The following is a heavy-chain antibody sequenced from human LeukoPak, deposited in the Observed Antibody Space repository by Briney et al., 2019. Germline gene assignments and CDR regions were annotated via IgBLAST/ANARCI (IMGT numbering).Heavy chain of an antibody. V-gene: IGHV1-46*01. J-gene: IGHJ4*02. CDR2: INPSGGST. D-gene: IGHD3-10*01. CDR1: GYSFTSYY. Sequence: GASVKVSCKASGYSFTSYYIHWVRQAPGQGLEWMGIINPSGGSTSYAPKFQGRVTMTWDTSTSTVYMELSSLRSEDTAVYYCARDIYTSGSLGYWGQGTLVTVSS. CDR3: ARDIYTSGSLGY.